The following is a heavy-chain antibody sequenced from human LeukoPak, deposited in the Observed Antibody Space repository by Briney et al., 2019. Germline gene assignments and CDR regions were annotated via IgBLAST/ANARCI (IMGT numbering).Heavy chain of an antibody. CDR3: ARETHTNYGDYRSYYYGMDV. D-gene: IGHD4-17*01. J-gene: IGHJ6*02. CDR1: GFSFTNYW. Sequence: SGGSLRLSCAVSGFSFTNYWMHWVRQDPGKGLVWVSYISSDGSVTKYADSVKGRFTISRDNAKNSLYLQMNSLRAEDTAVYYCARETHTNYGDYRSYYYGMDVWGQGTTVTVSS. V-gene: IGHV3-74*03. CDR2: ISSDGSVT.